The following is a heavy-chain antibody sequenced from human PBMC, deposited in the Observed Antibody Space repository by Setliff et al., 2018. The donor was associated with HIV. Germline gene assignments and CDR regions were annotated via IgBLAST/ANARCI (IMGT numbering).Heavy chain of an antibody. J-gene: IGHJ3*02. V-gene: IGHV1-2*06. CDR2: INPNSGGT. CDR3: ARDLRWYDSSGSHDAFDI. D-gene: IGHD3-22*01. Sequence: ASVKVSCKASGYTFTGYYMHWVRQAPGQGLEWMGRINPNSGGTNYAQKFQGRVTMTRDTSISTAYMELSRLRSDDTAVYYCARDLRWYDSSGSHDAFDIWGQGTMVTVSS. CDR1: GYTFTGYY.